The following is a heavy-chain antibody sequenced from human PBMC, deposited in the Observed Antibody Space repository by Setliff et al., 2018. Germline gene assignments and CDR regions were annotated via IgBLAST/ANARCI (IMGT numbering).Heavy chain of an antibody. Sequence: VASVKVSCKVSGYTLTELSMHWVRQAPGKGLEWMGGFDPEDGETIYAQKFQGRVTMTEDTSTDTAYMELSSLRSDDTAVYYCAIQTGSGWYPGWDYWGQGTLVTVSS. CDR2: FDPEDGET. J-gene: IGHJ4*02. CDR1: GYTLTELS. V-gene: IGHV1-24*01. D-gene: IGHD6-19*01. CDR3: AIQTGSGWYPGWDY.